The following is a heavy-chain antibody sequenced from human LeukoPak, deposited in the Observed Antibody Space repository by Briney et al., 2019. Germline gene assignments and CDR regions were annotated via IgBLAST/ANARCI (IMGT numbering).Heavy chain of an antibody. V-gene: IGHV1-69*13. CDR3: AKDRLSSSWYNGGDWFDP. J-gene: IGHJ5*02. D-gene: IGHD6-13*01. CDR1: GGTFSSYA. Sequence: SVNVSCKASGGTFSSYAISWVRQAPGQGLEWMGGIIPIFGTANYAQKFQGRVTITADESTSTAYMELSSLRSEDTAVYYCAKDRLSSSWYNGGDWFDPWGQGTLVTVSA. CDR2: IIPIFGTA.